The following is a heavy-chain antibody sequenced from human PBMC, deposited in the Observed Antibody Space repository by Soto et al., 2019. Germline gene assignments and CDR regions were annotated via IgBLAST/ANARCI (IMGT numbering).Heavy chain of an antibody. J-gene: IGHJ4*02. CDR3: AREKGPYCTSGVCYTRTHMFGY. D-gene: IGHD2-8*01. CDR2: IHATGST. Sequence: QVQLQESGPGLVKPSETLSLTCTVSGGSVSSGSYYWSWIRQPPGKGLEWIGYIHATGSTYHNPSLTRPVTIPAETPTIQCSLCRSSVTAADTAVYYCAREKGPYCTSGVCYTRTHMFGYWGQGTRVTVSS. V-gene: IGHV4-61*01. CDR1: GGSVSSGSYY.